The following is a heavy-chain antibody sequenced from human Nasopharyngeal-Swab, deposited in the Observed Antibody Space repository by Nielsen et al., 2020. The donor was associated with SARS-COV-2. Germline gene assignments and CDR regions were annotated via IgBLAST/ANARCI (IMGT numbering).Heavy chain of an antibody. J-gene: IGHJ6*02. CDR1: GDSIAYSTFY. Sequence: SETLSLTCTVSGDSIAYSTFYWGWIRQPPGKGLEWIGNIYYNGNTYQNPSLKSRLTISVDKSKNQFSLQLSSVTAADTAVYYCARAGRVGDAFVGLDVWGQGTTVTVSS. D-gene: IGHD3-16*01. V-gene: IGHV4-39*01. CDR3: ARAGRVGDAFVGLDV. CDR2: IYYNGNT.